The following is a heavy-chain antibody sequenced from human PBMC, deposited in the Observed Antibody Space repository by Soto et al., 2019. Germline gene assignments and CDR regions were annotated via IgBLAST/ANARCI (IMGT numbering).Heavy chain of an antibody. J-gene: IGHJ4*02. CDR2: IYYTGTT. CDR3: ARLGGYYQAFDN. CDR1: GGSIWDNY. D-gene: IGHD3-22*01. V-gene: IGHV4-59*08. Sequence: SETLSLTCTVSGGSIWDNYWSWIRQPPGKGLEWVGYIYYTGTTKYNPPLKSRVTISVDTSKNQVSLKLSSVTAADTAVYYCARLGGYYQAFDNWGQGTLVTVSS.